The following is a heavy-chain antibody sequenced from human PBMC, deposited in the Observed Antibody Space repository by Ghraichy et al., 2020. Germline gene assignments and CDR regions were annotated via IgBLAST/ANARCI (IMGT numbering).Heavy chain of an antibody. Sequence: SVKVSCKASGGTFSSYAISWVRQAPGQGLEWMGGIIPIFGTANYAQKFHGRVTITADESTSTAYMELSSLRSEDTAVYYCARSARDYGDYRIYFDYWGQGTLVTVSS. CDR3: ARSARDYGDYRIYFDY. CDR1: GGTFSSYA. CDR2: IIPIFGTA. V-gene: IGHV1-69*13. D-gene: IGHD4-17*01. J-gene: IGHJ4*02.